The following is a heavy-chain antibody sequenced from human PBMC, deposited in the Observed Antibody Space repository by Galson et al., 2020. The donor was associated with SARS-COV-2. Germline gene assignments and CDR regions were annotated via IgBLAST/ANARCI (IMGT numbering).Heavy chain of an antibody. CDR3: ARLPYSTSSLDY. J-gene: IGHJ4*02. V-gene: IGHV5-10-1*01. CDR2: IDPSDSYT. D-gene: IGHD6-13*01. Sequence: HGESLKISCKGSGYSFTSYWISWVRQMPGKGLEWMGRIDPSDSYTNYSPSFQGHVTISADKSISTAYLQWSSLKASDTAMYYCARLPYSTSSLDYWGQGTLVTVSS. CDR1: GYSFTSYW.